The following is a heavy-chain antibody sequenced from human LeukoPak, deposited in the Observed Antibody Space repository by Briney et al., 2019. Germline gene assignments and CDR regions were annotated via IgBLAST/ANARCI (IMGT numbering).Heavy chain of an antibody. CDR1: GFTFSSYW. D-gene: IGHD2-15*01. J-gene: IGHJ4*02. CDR2: INHNGNVN. V-gene: IGHV3-7*03. CDR3: AKVLHPYSSQPIFDY. Sequence: GGSLRLSCAASGFTFSSYWMNWARQAPGKGLEWVASINHNGNVNYYVDSVKGRFTISRDNAKNSLYLQMSNLRAEDTAVYYCAKVLHPYSSQPIFDYWGQGTLVTVSS.